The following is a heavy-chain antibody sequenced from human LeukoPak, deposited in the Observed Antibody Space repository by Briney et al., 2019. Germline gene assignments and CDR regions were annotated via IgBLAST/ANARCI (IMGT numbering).Heavy chain of an antibody. J-gene: IGHJ4*02. D-gene: IGHD6-19*01. CDR2: ISSDGGRI. Sequence: GGSLRLSCLASGFTFSHYSMDWVRQAPGKGLEYLSTISSDGGRIYYADSVKGRFTISRDNSKNTLYLQMSSLRAEDTAVYYCVKPGYNTGWYDWWGQGTRVTVSS. CDR3: VKPGYNTGWYDW. V-gene: IGHV3-64D*09. CDR1: GFTFSHYS.